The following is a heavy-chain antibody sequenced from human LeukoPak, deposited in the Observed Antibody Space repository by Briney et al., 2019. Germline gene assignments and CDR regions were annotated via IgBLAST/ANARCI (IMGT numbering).Heavy chain of an antibody. Sequence: GGSMRLSCAASGFTFSSYAMSWVRQAPGKGLEWVSAISGSGGSTYYADSVKGRFTISRDNSKNTLYLQMNSLRAEDTAVYYCAKESGLWFGESPFGYWGQGTLVTVSS. CDR3: AKESGLWFGESPFGY. V-gene: IGHV3-23*01. D-gene: IGHD3-10*01. CDR2: ISGSGGST. CDR1: GFTFSSYA. J-gene: IGHJ4*02.